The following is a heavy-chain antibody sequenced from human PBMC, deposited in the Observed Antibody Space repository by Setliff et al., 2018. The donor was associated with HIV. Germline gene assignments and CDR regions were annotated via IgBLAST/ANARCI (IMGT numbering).Heavy chain of an antibody. V-gene: IGHV1-2*02. CDR3: ARGPDVRTGESAFDI. Sequence: ASVKVSCKASGYLFTDYFIHWVRQAPGQGLEWMGWIAPNNGDTRIQYRFQGRVTMTRDTSINTAYLDLSGLTSDDTAVYYCARGPDVRTGESAFDIWGQGTTVTVSS. CDR2: IAPNNGDT. CDR1: GYLFTDYF. J-gene: IGHJ3*02.